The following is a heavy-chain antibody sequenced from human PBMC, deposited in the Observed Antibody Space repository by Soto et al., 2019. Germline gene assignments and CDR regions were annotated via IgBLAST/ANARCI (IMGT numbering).Heavy chain of an antibody. CDR1: GYTFTSYG. CDR2: ISAYNGDT. CDR3: ARDRDYVWGSYRHTSDY. D-gene: IGHD3-16*02. V-gene: IGHV1-18*01. Sequence: QVRLVQSGAEVKKPGASVKVSCKASGYTFTSYGITWVRQAPGQGLEWMGWISAYNGDTNYAPKLQGRVTMTTDASTSTAYMDLRSLGSDDTALYYCARDRDYVWGSYRHTSDYWGQGTLLTVSS. J-gene: IGHJ4*02.